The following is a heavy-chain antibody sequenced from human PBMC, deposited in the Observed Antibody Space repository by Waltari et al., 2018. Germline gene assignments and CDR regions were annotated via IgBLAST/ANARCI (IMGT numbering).Heavy chain of an antibody. CDR1: GYTFTSYG. D-gene: IGHD3-10*01. Sequence: QVQLVQSGAEVKKPGASVKVSCKASGYTFTSYGISWVRQAPGQGLEWMGWISAYNGNRNYAEKLQGRVTMTTDTSTSTAYMELRSLRSDDTAVYYCARDLTIMVRGVIILGYWGQGTLVTVSS. CDR2: ISAYNGNR. J-gene: IGHJ4*02. CDR3: ARDLTIMVRGVIILGY. V-gene: IGHV1-18*01.